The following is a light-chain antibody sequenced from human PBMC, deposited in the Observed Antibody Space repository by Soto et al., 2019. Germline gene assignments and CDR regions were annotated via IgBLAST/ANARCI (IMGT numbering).Light chain of an antibody. CDR1: QSVSSN. J-gene: IGKJ2*01. CDR3: QQYNNWPHT. CDR2: GAS. V-gene: IGKV3-15*01. Sequence: DILMTQSPATLSVSPGERATLSCRASQSVSSNLAWYQQKPGQAPRLLIYGASTRATGIPARFSGSGSGTEFTLTISSLQSEDLAVYYCQQYNNWPHTFGQGTKLEIK.